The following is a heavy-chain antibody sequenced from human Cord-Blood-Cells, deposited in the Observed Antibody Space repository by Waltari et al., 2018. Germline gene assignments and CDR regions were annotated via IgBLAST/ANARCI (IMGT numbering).Heavy chain of an antibody. CDR3: ARDLVGGYCSSTSCSEGP. J-gene: IGHJ5*02. CDR2: IYHSGST. Sequence: QVQLQESGPGLVKPSETLSLTCTVSGYSITSGYYWGWIRAPPGRGLEWIGSIYHSGSTYYNPSLKSRVTISVDTSKNQFSLKLSSVTAADTAVYYCARDLVGGYCSSTSCSEGPWGQGTLVTVSS. V-gene: IGHV4-38-2*02. D-gene: IGHD2-2*01. CDR1: GYSITSGYY.